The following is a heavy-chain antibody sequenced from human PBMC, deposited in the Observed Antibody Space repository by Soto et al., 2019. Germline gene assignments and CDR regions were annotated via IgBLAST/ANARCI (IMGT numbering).Heavy chain of an antibody. CDR1: NGSINNYY. J-gene: IGHJ3*02. CDR3: ERKALRDAFDI. Sequence: PSETLSLTCTVSNGSINNYYWTWIRQSPGKGLEWIGFVYYSGTANYNPSLKSRVTISLHTSKSQFSLRLSSVTAADTAVYYCERKALRDAFDIWVQGTMVTVSS. V-gene: IGHV4-59*01. D-gene: IGHD6-6*01. CDR2: VYYSGTA.